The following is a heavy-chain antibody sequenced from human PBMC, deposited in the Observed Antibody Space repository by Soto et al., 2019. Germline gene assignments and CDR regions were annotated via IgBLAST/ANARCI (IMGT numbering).Heavy chain of an antibody. CDR1: GYTFTNYA. CDR2: IYAGNGDT. D-gene: IGHD1-7*01. V-gene: IGHV1-3*01. CDR3: AREYAASGTIFPNWFDP. Sequence: QVQLVQSGAEVKKPGASVKVSCKASGYTFTNYAIHWVRQAPGQSLEWMGWIYAGNGDTKYSQKFQCRVTISRDTSAITAYMELSSLTSEDTAVYYCAREYAASGTIFPNWFDPWGQGTLVTVSS. J-gene: IGHJ5*02.